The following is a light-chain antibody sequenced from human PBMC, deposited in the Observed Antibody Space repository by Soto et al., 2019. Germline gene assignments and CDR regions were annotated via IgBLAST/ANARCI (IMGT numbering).Light chain of an antibody. J-gene: IGKJ1*01. CDR3: HQRSKWPQT. Sequence: DIVLTQYPATLSLSPGERATLSCRASQSVTTHLAWSQNIRGQAPRLLFYDASTRATGIPPRFSGSGSGTDFTLTISSLEPEDSAVYYCHQRSKWPQTFGQGTTVEIK. V-gene: IGKV3-11*01. CDR2: DAS. CDR1: QSVTTH.